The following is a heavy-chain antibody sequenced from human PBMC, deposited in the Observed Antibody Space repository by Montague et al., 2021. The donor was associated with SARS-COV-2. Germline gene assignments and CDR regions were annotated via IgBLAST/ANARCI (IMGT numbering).Heavy chain of an antibody. CDR2: IYYSGST. CDR3: ARLLRSCTNGVCRTYHYYAMDV. J-gene: IGHJ6*02. V-gene: IGHV4-59*01. D-gene: IGHD2-8*01. Sequence: SETLSLTCTVSGGSISGYYWSWLRQPPGKGLEWIGDIYYSGSTKYIPSLKSRVTISVDRSKNQFSLNLNSVTAADTAVYFCARLLRSCTNGVCRTYHYYAMDVWGQGSTVTVSS. CDR1: GGSISGYY.